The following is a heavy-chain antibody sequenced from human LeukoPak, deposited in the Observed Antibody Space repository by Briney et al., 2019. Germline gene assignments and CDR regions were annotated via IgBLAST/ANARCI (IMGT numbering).Heavy chain of an antibody. CDR3: AKRSGASTYYFDY. D-gene: IGHD6-19*01. CDR1: GFTFSSYA. Sequence: PGGSLRLSCAASGFTFSSYAMSWVRLPPGKGLQWVSSLSTSGGNTYYADSVRGRFTISRDNSQNMLYLQMDSLRAEDTAVYYCAKRSGASTYYFDYWGQGALLTVSS. J-gene: IGHJ4*02. V-gene: IGHV3-23*01. CDR2: LSTSGGNT.